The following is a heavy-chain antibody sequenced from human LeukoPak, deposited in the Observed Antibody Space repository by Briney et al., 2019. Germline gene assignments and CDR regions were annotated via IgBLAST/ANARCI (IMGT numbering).Heavy chain of an antibody. J-gene: IGHJ4*02. D-gene: IGHD4-23*01. V-gene: IGHV3-7*01. Sequence: GGSLRLSCAASGFTFSNYAMYWVRQAPGKGLEGVANTSPDGNEKYYADFVKGRFSIFRDNANSILYLQMNSLRGEDTAVYYCLPGKGYWGQGTLVTVSS. CDR1: GFTFSNYA. CDR3: LPGKGY. CDR2: TSPDGNEK.